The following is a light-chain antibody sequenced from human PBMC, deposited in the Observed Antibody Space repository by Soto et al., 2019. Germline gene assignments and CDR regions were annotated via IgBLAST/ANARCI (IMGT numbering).Light chain of an antibody. CDR2: GAS. Sequence: EIVLTQSPGTLSLSPGERATLSCRASQSVGSSHLAWYQQKPGQAPRLLIYGASSRATGIPDRFSGSGSGTDFTLTISRLEPEDFAVYYCHQYGSAPWTFGQGTKVDIK. CDR3: HQYGSAPWT. CDR1: QSVGSSH. J-gene: IGKJ1*01. V-gene: IGKV3-20*01.